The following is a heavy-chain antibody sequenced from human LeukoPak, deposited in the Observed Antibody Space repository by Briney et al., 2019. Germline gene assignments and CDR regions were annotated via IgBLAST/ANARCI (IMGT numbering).Heavy chain of an antibody. CDR2: ISTTSGTI. J-gene: IGHJ4*02. D-gene: IGHD4-17*01. Sequence: GGSLRLSCAASGSTFSIYSMNWVRQAPGKGPEWVSYISTTSGTIYYADSVKGRFTISRDNAKNSLSLQMNSLRAADTAVYYCARGGYGDYHFDSWGQGTQVTVSS. V-gene: IGHV3-48*01. CDR3: ARGGYGDYHFDS. CDR1: GSTFSIYS.